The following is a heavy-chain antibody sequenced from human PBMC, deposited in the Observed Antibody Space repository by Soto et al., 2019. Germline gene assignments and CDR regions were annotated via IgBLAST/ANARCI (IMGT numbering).Heavy chain of an antibody. Sequence: EVQLVESGGGLVQPGGSLRLSCAASGFTFSSYWMSWVRQAPGKGLEWVANIKQDGSEKYYVDSVKGRFTISRGNAKNSLYLQTNSLSAEDTAVYYCERDSSGWLLDYWGQGTLVTVSS. V-gene: IGHV3-7*01. CDR3: ERDSSGWLLDY. D-gene: IGHD6-19*01. J-gene: IGHJ4*02. CDR1: GFTFSSYW. CDR2: IKQDGSEK.